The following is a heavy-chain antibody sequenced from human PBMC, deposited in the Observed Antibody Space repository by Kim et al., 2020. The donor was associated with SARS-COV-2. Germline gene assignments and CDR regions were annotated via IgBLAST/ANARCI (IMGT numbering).Heavy chain of an antibody. J-gene: IGHJ6*03. CDR1: GFTFSGSA. V-gene: IGHV3-73*01. CDR3: TRQRSRDFWSGGHYYMDV. CDR2: IRSKANSYAT. D-gene: IGHD3-3*01. Sequence: GGSLRLSCAASGFTFSGSAMHWVRQASGKGLEWVGRIRSKANSYATAYAASVKGRFTVSRDDSKNTAYLQMNSLKTEDTAVYYCTRQRSRDFWSGGHYYMDVWGKGTTVTVSS.